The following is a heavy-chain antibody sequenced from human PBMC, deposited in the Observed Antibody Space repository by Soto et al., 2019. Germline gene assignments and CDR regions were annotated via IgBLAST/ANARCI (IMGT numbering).Heavy chain of an antibody. V-gene: IGHV1-2*04. J-gene: IGHJ4*02. CDR2: INPNSGGT. CDR1: GYTFTGYY. CDR3: ARQRGSSSWYRHFDY. Sequence: QVQLVQSGAEVKKPGASVKVSCKASGYTFTGYYMHWVRQAPGQGLEWMGWINPNSGGTNYAQKFQGWVTMTRDTSISTAYMELSRLRSDDTAVYYCARQRGSSSWYRHFDYWGQGTLVTVSS. D-gene: IGHD6-13*01.